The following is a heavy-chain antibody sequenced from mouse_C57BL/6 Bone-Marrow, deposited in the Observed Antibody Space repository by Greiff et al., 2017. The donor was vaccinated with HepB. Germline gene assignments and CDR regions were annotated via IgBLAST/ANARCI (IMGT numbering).Heavy chain of an antibody. V-gene: IGHV2-3*01. J-gene: IGHJ3*01. Sequence: QVHVKQSGPGLVAPSQSLSITCTVSGFSLTSYGVSWVRQPPGKGLEWLGVIWGDGSTNYHSALISRLSISKDNSKSQVFLKLNSLQTDDTATYYCAKTSSRTFAYWGQGTLVTVSA. D-gene: IGHD1-1*01. CDR2: IWGDGST. CDR3: AKTSSRTFAY. CDR1: GFSLTSYG.